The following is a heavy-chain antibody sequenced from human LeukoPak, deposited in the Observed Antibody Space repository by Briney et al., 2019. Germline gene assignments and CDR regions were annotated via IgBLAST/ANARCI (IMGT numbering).Heavy chain of an antibody. D-gene: IGHD1-26*01. CDR1: GGSISSYY. CDR3: ARHLGAGGGAFDI. J-gene: IGHJ3*02. Sequence: SETLSLTCTVSGGSISSYYWSWIRQPPGKGLEWIGYIYYSGSTNYNPSLKSRVTISVDTSKNQFSLKLSSVTAADTAVYYCARHLGAGGGAFDIWGQGTMVTVSS. CDR2: IYYSGST. V-gene: IGHV4-59*01.